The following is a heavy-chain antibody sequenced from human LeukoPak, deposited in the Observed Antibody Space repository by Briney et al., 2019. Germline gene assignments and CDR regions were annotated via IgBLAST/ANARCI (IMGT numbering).Heavy chain of an antibody. CDR3: ARGPGLGFLEWLLPRGAFDI. CDR1: GGSISSYY. V-gene: IGHV4-4*07. Sequence: NPSETLSLTCTVSGGSISSYYWSWIRQPAGKGLEWIGRIYTSGSTNYNPSLKSRVTMSVDTSKNQFSLKLSSVTAADTAVYYCARGPGLGFLEWLLPRGAFDIWGQGTMVTVSS. J-gene: IGHJ3*02. D-gene: IGHD3-3*01. CDR2: IYTSGST.